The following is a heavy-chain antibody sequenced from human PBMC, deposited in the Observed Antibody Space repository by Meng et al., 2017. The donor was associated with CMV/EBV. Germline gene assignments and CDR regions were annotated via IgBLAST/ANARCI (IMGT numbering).Heavy chain of an antibody. CDR1: GYTFTGYY. Sequence: ASVKVSCKASGYTFTGYYMHWVRQAPGQGLEWMGWINPNSGGTNYAQKFQGRVTMTRDTSISTAYMELSRLRSDDTAVYYCARDGGYDSSGNRMGTFDYWGQGTLVTVSS. J-gene: IGHJ4*02. CDR3: ARDGGYDSSGNRMGTFDY. V-gene: IGHV1-2*02. CDR2: INPNSGGT. D-gene: IGHD3-22*01.